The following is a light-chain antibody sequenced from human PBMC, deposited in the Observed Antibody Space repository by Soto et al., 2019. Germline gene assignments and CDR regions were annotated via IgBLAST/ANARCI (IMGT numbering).Light chain of an antibody. CDR1: SSNIGAGYD. J-gene: IGLJ3*02. CDR2: GNS. V-gene: IGLV1-40*01. CDR3: QSYDSSRSVWV. Sequence: QSVLTQPPSVSGARGQRVTISCTGSSSNIGAGYDVHWYQQLPGTAPKLLIYGNSNGPSGVPDRFSGSKSGTSASLAITGLQAEDETDYYCQSYDSSRSVWVFGGGTKLTVL.